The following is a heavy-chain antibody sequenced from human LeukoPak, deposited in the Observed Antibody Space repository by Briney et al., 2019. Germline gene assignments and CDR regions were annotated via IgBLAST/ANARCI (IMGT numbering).Heavy chain of an antibody. CDR1: GFPFIKYW. D-gene: IGHD3-22*01. Sequence: PGGSLRLSCATSGFPFIKYWMSWVRQAPGKGPEWVANIKQDGSEKYYVDSVKGRFTVSRDNAKSSLYLQMNSLRAEDTAVYYCARRRITMIVPYYFDYWGQGTLVTVSS. V-gene: IGHV3-7*01. CDR2: IKQDGSEK. CDR3: ARRRITMIVPYYFDY. J-gene: IGHJ4*02.